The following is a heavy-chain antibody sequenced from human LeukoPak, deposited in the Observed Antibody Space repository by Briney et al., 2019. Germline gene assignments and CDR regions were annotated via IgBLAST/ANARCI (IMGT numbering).Heavy chain of an antibody. D-gene: IGHD3-10*01. CDR1: GYTFTGHY. CDR2: IIPILGIA. CDR3: ARNSGSFSATLDY. V-gene: IGHV1-69*02. Sequence: SVKVSCKASGYTFTGHYMHWVRQAPGQGLEWMGRIIPILGIANYAQKFQGRVTITADKSTSTAYMELSSLRSEDTAVYYCARNSGSFSATLDYWGQGTLVTVSS. J-gene: IGHJ4*02.